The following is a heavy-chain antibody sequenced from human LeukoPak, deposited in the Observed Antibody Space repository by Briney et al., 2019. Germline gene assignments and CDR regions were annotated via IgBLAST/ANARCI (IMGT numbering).Heavy chain of an antibody. CDR1: GGTFNNYA. J-gene: IGHJ4*02. Sequence: GASVKVSCKASGGTFNNYAISWVRQAPGQGLEWMGGIIPIFGTTNYAQKFQDRVTVTADESTSTADMELRSLRSEDTAVYYCVRANSSGWFEFDYWGQGTLVTVSS. CDR3: VRANSSGWFEFDY. D-gene: IGHD6-13*01. CDR2: IIPIFGTT. V-gene: IGHV1-69*13.